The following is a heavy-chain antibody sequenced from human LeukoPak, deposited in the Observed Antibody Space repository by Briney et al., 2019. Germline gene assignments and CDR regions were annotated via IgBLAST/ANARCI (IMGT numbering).Heavy chain of an antibody. Sequence: WASVKVSCKASGGTFSSYAISWVRQAPGQGLEWMGRIIPILGIANYAQKFQGRVTITADKSTSTAYMELSSLRSEDTAVYYCARFFLGGYDSSGYYNRWGQGTLVTVSS. CDR3: ARFFLGGYDSSGYYNR. CDR2: IIPILGIA. J-gene: IGHJ4*02. CDR1: GGTFSSYA. V-gene: IGHV1-69*04. D-gene: IGHD3-22*01.